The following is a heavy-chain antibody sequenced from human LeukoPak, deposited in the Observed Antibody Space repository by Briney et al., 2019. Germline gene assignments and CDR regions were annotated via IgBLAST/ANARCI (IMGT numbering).Heavy chain of an antibody. J-gene: IGHJ4*02. CDR1: GFTFSTYG. CDR3: AKANGGNNARFDY. Sequence: GGSLRLYCAASGFTFSTYGMHWVRQAPGKGLEWVAVIWYDGSNKYYADSVKGRFTISRDNSKNTLYLQMNSLRAEDTAVYYCAKANGGNNARFDYWGQGTLVTVSS. CDR2: IWYDGSNK. V-gene: IGHV3-33*06. D-gene: IGHD4-23*01.